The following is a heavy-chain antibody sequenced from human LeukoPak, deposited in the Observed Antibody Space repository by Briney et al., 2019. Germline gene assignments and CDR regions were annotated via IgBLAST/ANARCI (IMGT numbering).Heavy chain of an antibody. D-gene: IGHD5-12*01. J-gene: IGHJ4*02. Sequence: SETLSLTCAVSGGSISSGGYSWSWIRQPPGKGLEWIGYIYHSGSTYYNPSLKSRVTISVDRPKNQFSLKLSSVTAADTAVYYCAREVATKDYYFDYWGQGTLVTVSS. V-gene: IGHV4-30-2*01. CDR1: GGSISSGGYS. CDR3: AREVATKDYYFDY. CDR2: IYHSGST.